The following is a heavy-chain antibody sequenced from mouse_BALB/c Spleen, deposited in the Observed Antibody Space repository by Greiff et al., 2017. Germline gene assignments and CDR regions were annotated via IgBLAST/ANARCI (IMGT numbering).Heavy chain of an antibody. V-gene: IGHV2-6-4*01. D-gene: IGHD1-1*01. CDR3: ARNPSHYYGSSYEGYYAMDY. Sequence: VQLKESGPGLVAPSQSLSITCTVSGFSLSRYSVHWVRQPPGKGLEWLGMIWGGGSTDYNSALKSRLSISKDNSKSQVFLKMNSLQTDDTAMYYCARNPSHYYGSSYEGYYAMDYWGQGTSVTVSS. CDR1: GFSLSRYS. J-gene: IGHJ4*01. CDR2: IWGGGST.